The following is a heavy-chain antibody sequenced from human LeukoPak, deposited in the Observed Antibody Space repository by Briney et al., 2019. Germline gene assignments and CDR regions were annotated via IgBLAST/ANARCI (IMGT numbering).Heavy chain of an antibody. J-gene: IGHJ4*02. Sequence: SETLSLTCAVYGGSFSGYYWSWIRQPPGKGLEWIGEINHSGSTNYNPSLKSRVTISVDTSKNQFSLKVSSVTAADTAVYFCARSETTDAYWGQGTLVTVSS. D-gene: IGHD4-11*01. CDR2: INHSGST. CDR3: ARSETTDAY. V-gene: IGHV4-34*01. CDR1: GGSFSGYY.